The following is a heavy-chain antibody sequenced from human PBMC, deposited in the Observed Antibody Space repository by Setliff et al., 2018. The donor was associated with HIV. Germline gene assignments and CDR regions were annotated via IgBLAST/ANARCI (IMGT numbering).Heavy chain of an antibody. V-gene: IGHV3-53*04. D-gene: IGHD3-22*01. Sequence: QAGGSLRLSCAASGFTVSRYYMSWVRQAPGKGLEWVSIIYSGGTTYYADSVKGRFIISRHNSNNTLYLQMNSLRAEDSAMYYCAREGGSSGCCGYLDYWGQGTLVTVSS. CDR1: GFTVSRYY. J-gene: IGHJ4*02. CDR2: IYSGGTT. CDR3: AREGGSSGCCGYLDY.